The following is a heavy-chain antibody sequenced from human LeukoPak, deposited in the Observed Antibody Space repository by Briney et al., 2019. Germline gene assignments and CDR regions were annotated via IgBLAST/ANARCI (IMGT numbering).Heavy chain of an antibody. CDR3: ARDAPSYHSSGWHDAFDI. CDR2: ISYDGSNK. J-gene: IGHJ3*02. CDR1: GFTFRSYA. Sequence: PGRSLRLSCAASGFTFRSYAMHWVRQAPGKGLEWVAVISYDGSNKYYADSVKGRFTISRDNSKNTLYLQMNSLRAEDTAVYYCARDAPSYHSSGWHDAFDIWGQGTMVTVSS. V-gene: IGHV3-30*14. D-gene: IGHD6-19*01.